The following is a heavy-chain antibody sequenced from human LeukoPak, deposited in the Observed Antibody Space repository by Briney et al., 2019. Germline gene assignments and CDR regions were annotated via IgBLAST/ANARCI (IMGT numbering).Heavy chain of an antibody. Sequence: SETLSLTCTVSGGSISSSSYYWGWIRQPPGKGLEWIGRIYYSGSTYYNPSLKSRVTISVDTSKNQFSLKLSSVTAADTAVYYCARAHPYRYYYYYMDVWGKGTTVTVYS. J-gene: IGHJ6*03. V-gene: IGHV4-39*07. D-gene: IGHD2-2*01. CDR1: GGSISSSSYY. CDR2: IYYSGST. CDR3: ARAHPYRYYYYYMDV.